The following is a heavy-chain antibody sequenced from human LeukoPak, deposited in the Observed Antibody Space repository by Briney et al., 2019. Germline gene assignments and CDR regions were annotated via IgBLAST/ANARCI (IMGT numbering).Heavy chain of an antibody. D-gene: IGHD3-9*01. CDR1: GYTFTGYY. CDR2: INPNSGGT. V-gene: IGHV1-2*02. Sequence: ASVKVSCKASGYTFTGYYMHWVRQAPGQGLEWMGWINPNSGGTNYAQKFQGRVTMTRDPSISTAYMELSRLRSDDTAVYYCAREKGYYDILTGYLFGYWGQGTLVTVSS. J-gene: IGHJ4*02. CDR3: AREKGYYDILTGYLFGY.